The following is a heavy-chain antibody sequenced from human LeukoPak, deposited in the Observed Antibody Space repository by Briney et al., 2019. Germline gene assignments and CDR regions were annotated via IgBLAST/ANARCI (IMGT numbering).Heavy chain of an antibody. Sequence: GGSLRLSCAASGFTFSGYAMSWVRQAPGKGLQWVSTISGSGGSTYYVDSVKGRFTISRDNSKNTLYLQMNSLRADDTAVYYCARRPGLERYYFDFWGQGTLVTVSS. CDR2: ISGSGGST. CDR3: ARRPGLERYYFDF. J-gene: IGHJ4*02. CDR1: GFTFSGYA. V-gene: IGHV3-23*01. D-gene: IGHD1-1*01.